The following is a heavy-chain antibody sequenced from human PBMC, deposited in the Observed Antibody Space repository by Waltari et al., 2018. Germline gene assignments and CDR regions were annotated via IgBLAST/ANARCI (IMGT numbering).Heavy chain of an antibody. CDR1: GGSFSGYY. Sequence: QVQLQQWGAGLLKPSETLSLTCAVYGGSFSGYYWSWIRQPPGQGLEWIWEINHSGSTNYNPSLKSRVTISVDTSKNQFSLKLSSVTAADTAVYYCARGLLGPSYSSSWYGYWGQGTLVTVSS. V-gene: IGHV4-34*01. J-gene: IGHJ4*02. CDR2: INHSGST. CDR3: ARGLLGPSYSSSWYGY. D-gene: IGHD6-13*01.